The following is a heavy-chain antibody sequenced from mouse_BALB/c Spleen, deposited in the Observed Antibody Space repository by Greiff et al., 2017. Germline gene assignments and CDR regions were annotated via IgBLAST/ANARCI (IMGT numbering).Heavy chain of an antibody. CDR3: ARDIITTATHYWSFDV. D-gene: IGHD1-2*01. CDR1: GFTFTDYY. Sequence: EVQLVESGGGLVQPGGSLRLSCATSGFTFTDYYMSWVRQPPGKALEWLGFIRNKANGYTTEYSASVKGRFTISRDNSQSILYLQMNTLRAEDSATYDCARDIITTATHYWSFDVWGAGTTVTVSA. J-gene: IGHJ1*01. CDR2: IRNKANGYTT. V-gene: IGHV7-3*02.